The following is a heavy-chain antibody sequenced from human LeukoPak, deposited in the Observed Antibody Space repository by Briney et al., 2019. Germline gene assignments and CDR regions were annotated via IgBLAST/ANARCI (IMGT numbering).Heavy chain of an antibody. CDR2: ISAYNGNT. J-gene: IGHJ4*02. CDR1: GYTFNSYG. V-gene: IGHV1-18*01. Sequence: ASVKVSCKASGYTFNSYGISWVRQAPGQGLEWMGWISAYNGNTNYAQRLQGRVTMTTDTSTSTAYMELRSLRSDDTAVYYCARVGGTGSSWHPQDYWGQGTLVTVSS. D-gene: IGHD6-13*01. CDR3: ARVGGTGSSWHPQDY.